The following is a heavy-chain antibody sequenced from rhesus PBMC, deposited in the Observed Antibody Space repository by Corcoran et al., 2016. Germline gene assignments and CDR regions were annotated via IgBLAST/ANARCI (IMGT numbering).Heavy chain of an antibody. CDR3: AREAKTVPIDY. V-gene: IGHV4-122*02. D-gene: IGHD2-21*01. CDR2: ITYSGST. J-gene: IGHJ4*01. Sequence: QVQLQESGPGLVKPSETLSLTCAVSGYSISSGYYWSWIRLPPGKGLEWFGNITYSGSTSYHPSLKSRVTISRDTSKNQVSLKLSSVTAADTAVYYCAREAKTVPIDYWGQGVLVTVSS. CDR1: GYSISSGYY.